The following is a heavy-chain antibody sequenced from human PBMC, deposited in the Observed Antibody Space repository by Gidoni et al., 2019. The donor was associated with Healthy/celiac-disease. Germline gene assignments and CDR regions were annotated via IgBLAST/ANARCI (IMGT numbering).Heavy chain of an antibody. V-gene: IGHV3-21*01. Sequence: EVQLVESGGCVVKPGGSLRLSCAASGFTFSSYSMTWVRQAPGKGLEWVSSISSSRSYIYYADSVKGRFTISRDNAKNSLYLQMNILRAEDTAVYYCASEPRGGSVIVAGTSGPNDAFDIWGQGTMVTVSS. CDR2: ISSSRSYI. CDR1: GFTFSSYS. D-gene: IGHD6-19*01. J-gene: IGHJ3*02. CDR3: ASEPRGGSVIVAGTSGPNDAFDI.